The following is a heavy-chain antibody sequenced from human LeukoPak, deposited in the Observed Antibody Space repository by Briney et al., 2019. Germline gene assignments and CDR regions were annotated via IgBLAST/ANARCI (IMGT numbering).Heavy chain of an antibody. V-gene: IGHV3-21*01. Sequence: PGGSLRLSCAASGFTFSNYNMNWVRQAPGKGLEWVSSISNIDSYIYYADSVKGRFTISRDNAKNSLYLQMNSLRAEDTAVYYCARGGPFDYWGQGTLVTVSS. CDR2: ISNIDSYI. J-gene: IGHJ4*02. CDR1: GFTFSNYN. CDR3: ARGGPFDY. D-gene: IGHD5-12*01.